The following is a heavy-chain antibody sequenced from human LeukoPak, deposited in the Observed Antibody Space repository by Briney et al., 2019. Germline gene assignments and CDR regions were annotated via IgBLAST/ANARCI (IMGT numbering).Heavy chain of an antibody. J-gene: IGHJ4*02. V-gene: IGHV6-1*01. CDR2: TYYRSKWYN. CDR1: GDSVSSNSAA. D-gene: IGHD6-13*01. Sequence: SQTLSLTCAISGDSVSSNSAAWNWIRQSPSRGLEWLGRTYYRSKWYNDYAVSGKSRITINPDTSKNQFSLQLNSVTPEDTAVYYCARDRKDKRGSSWQRFDYWGQGTLVTVSS. CDR3: ARDRKDKRGSSWQRFDY.